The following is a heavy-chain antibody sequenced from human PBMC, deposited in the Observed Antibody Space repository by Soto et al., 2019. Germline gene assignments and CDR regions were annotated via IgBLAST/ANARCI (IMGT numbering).Heavy chain of an antibody. Sequence: SETLSLTCAVYGGSFSGYYWSWIRQPPGKGLEWIGEINHSGSTNYNPSLKSRVTISVDTSKNQFSLKLSSVTAADTAVYYCARGGKDDFWSGYYDYYGMDVWGQGTKVTVSS. CDR3: ARGGKDDFWSGYYDYYGMDV. D-gene: IGHD3-3*01. J-gene: IGHJ6*02. CDR2: INHSGST. CDR1: GGSFSGYY. V-gene: IGHV4-34*01.